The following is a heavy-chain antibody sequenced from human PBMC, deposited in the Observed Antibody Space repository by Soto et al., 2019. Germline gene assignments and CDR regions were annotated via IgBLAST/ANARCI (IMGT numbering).Heavy chain of an antibody. CDR1: GGTFSSYA. CDR3: ARERTYYDSSGYYY. V-gene: IGHV1-69*13. J-gene: IGHJ4*02. CDR2: IIPIFGTA. D-gene: IGHD3-22*01. Sequence: SVKVSCKASGGTFSSYAISWVRQAPGQGLEWMGGIIPIFGTANYAQKFQGRVTITADESTSTAYMELSSLRSEDTAVYCCARERTYYDSSGYYYWGQGTLVTVSS.